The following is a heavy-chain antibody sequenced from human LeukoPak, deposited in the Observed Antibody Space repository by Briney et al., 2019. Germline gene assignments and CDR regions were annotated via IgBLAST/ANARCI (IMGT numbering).Heavy chain of an antibody. CDR1: GASISSSSYY. J-gene: IGHJ6*02. CDR3: ARDRLGDYYYYYGMDV. V-gene: IGHV4-39*07. CDR2: IYYGGST. D-gene: IGHD4-11*01. Sequence: PSETLSLTCTVSGASISSSSYYWGWIRQPPGKGLEWIGSIYYGGSTYYNPSLKSRVTISVDTSKNQFSLKVNSVTAADAAVYYCARDRLGDYYYYYGMDVWGQGTTVTVSS.